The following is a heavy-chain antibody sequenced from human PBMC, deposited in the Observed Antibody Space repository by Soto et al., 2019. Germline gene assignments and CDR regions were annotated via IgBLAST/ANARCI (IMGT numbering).Heavy chain of an antibody. D-gene: IGHD1-1*01. V-gene: IGHV3-23*01. CDR1: GFAFSNHD. CDR3: VKDPNWEWGY. J-gene: IGHJ4*02. CDR2: INFRGDST. Sequence: GSLRLSCAASGFAFSNHDMNWVRQPPGKGLEWVSNINFRGDSTYHADAVKGRFTISRDNSKNMVYLQMNSLKVEDTAVYYCVKDPNWEWGYWGQGTQVTVSS.